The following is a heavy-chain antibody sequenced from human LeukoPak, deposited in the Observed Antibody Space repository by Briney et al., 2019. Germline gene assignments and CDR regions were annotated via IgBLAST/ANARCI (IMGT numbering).Heavy chain of an antibody. Sequence: GGSLRLPCAASGFTFSSLWMSWVRQAPGKGLEWVANIKDDGTETKYVDSVKGRFTISRDNAMNSLFLQMNSLTAEDTAIYYCARNRIRFDFWGQGTLVTVSS. J-gene: IGHJ4*02. CDR1: GFTFSSLW. D-gene: IGHD3-16*02. V-gene: IGHV3-7*05. CDR3: ARNRIRFDF. CDR2: IKDDGTET.